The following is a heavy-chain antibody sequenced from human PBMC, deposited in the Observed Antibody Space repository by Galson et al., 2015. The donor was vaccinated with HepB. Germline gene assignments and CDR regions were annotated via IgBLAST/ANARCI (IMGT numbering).Heavy chain of an antibody. V-gene: IGHV4-4*07. J-gene: IGHJ6*02. Sequence: SETLSLTCTVSGGSISSYYWSWIRQPAGKGLEWLGRIYTSGSTNYNPSLKSRVTMSVDTSKNQFSLKLSSVTAADTAVYYCARDGSPAYYYYGMDVWGQGTTVTVSS. CDR2: IYTSGST. CDR1: GGSISSYY. CDR3: ARDGSPAYYYYGMDV.